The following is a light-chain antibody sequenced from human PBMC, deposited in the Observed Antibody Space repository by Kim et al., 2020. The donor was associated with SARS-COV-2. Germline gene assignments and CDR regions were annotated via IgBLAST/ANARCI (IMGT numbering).Light chain of an antibody. Sequence: DIVMTQSPLSLPVSPGEVASISCRSSQSLLHSNGHNYLDWYLQKPGQSPQLLIYLASSRASGVPDRFSGSGSGTDFTLQITRVEAEDVGVYYCMQARQTPPWTFGPGTKLEIK. CDR3: MQARQTPPWT. CDR2: LAS. J-gene: IGKJ1*01. V-gene: IGKV2-28*01. CDR1: QSLLHSNGHNY.